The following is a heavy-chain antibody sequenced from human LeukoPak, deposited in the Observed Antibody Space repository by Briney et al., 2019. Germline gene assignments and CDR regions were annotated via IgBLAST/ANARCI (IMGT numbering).Heavy chain of an antibody. Sequence: PGGSLRLSCVASGLIFSDAWMNWVRQAPGEGLEWVGRIKSKVDGGTVDYAAPVKGRFTISRDDSKSTLYLQLNSLKTEDSAVYYCTKDPPLTGGVYSAYWGQGTLVTVSS. CDR3: TKDPPLTGGVYSAY. CDR1: GLIFSDAW. V-gene: IGHV3-15*07. CDR2: IKSKVDGGTV. J-gene: IGHJ4*02. D-gene: IGHD7-27*01.